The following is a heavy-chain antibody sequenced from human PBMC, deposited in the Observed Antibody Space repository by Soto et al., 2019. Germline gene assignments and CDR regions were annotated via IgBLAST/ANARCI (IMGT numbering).Heavy chain of an antibody. CDR2: ISGSGGTT. Sequence: GGSLRLSCAASGFIFSSYAMTWVRQAPGKGLEWVSGISGSGGTTYYVDSVKGRFTISRDTSKNTLYLKMNSLRAEDSAIYYRAKRFAYSSGLDGFDIWGQGTMVTVSS. V-gene: IGHV3-23*01. CDR1: GFIFSSYA. J-gene: IGHJ3*02. CDR3: AKRFAYSSGLDGFDI. D-gene: IGHD3-22*01.